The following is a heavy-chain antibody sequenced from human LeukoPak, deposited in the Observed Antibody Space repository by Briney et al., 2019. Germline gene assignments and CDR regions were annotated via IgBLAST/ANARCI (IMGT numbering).Heavy chain of an antibody. J-gene: IGHJ4*02. CDR2: ISSSGSTI. D-gene: IGHD1-20*01. Sequence: GGSLRLSCAASGFTFSSYEMNWVRQAPGKGLEWVSYISSSGSTIYYADSVKGRFTISRDNAKNSLYLQMNSLRAEDTAVYYCARSPLYNWNDVGGYWGQGTLVTVSS. CDR3: ARSPLYNWNDVGGY. CDR1: GFTFSSYE. V-gene: IGHV3-48*03.